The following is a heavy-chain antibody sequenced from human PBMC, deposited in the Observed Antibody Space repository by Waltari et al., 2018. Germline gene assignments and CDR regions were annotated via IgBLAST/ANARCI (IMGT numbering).Heavy chain of an antibody. CDR2: IYYSGRT. CDR3: ARDSGYGGGY. V-gene: IGHV4-39*07. D-gene: IGHD5-12*01. CDR1: GGSISSSSYY. J-gene: IGHJ4*02. Sequence: QLQLQESGPGLVKPSETLSLTCTVSGGSISSSSYYWGWIRQPPGKGLEWIGSIYYSGRTYYNPSLKSRVTISVDTSKNQFSLKLSSVTAADTAVYYCARDSGYGGGYWGQGTLVTVSS.